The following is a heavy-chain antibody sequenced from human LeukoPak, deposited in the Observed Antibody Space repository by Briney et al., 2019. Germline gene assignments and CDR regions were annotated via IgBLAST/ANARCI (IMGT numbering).Heavy chain of an antibody. CDR1: GFTFSTYP. CDR2: ISDSGGNT. Sequence: GGSRGLSCAASGFTFSTYPMSWVRQAPGKGLDWVSAISDSGGNTQYADSVKGRFTISRDNSKNTLYLQMNNLRAEDTAVYYCAKVGKGAGYSSSWYGDYYFDYWGQGTLVTVSS. J-gene: IGHJ4*02. V-gene: IGHV3-23*01. D-gene: IGHD6-13*01. CDR3: AKVGKGAGYSSSWYGDYYFDY.